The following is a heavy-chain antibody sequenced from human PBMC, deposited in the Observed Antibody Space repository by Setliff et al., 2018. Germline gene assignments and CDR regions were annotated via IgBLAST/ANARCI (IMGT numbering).Heavy chain of an antibody. Sequence: SETLSLTCAAYGGSFSGYYWSWIRQPPGKGLEWIGEINHTGSTNYNPSLKTRVTISVDTSKNQFSLKLSSLTAADMAKYYCARGGHSGPDAFDSWGQGTRVTVSS. CDR2: INHTGST. CDR1: GGSFSGYY. CDR3: ARGGHSGPDAFDS. J-gene: IGHJ3*01. D-gene: IGHD5-12*01. V-gene: IGHV4-34*01.